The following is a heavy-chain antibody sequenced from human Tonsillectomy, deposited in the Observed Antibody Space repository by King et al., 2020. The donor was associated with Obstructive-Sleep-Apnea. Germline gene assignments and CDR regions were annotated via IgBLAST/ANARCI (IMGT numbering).Heavy chain of an antibody. D-gene: IGHD3-22*01. Sequence: VQLQESGPGPVKPSETLSLTCTVSGGSISSYYWSWIRQPPGKGLEWIGYIYSSGSTNYNPSLKSRVTISVDTSKNQFSLKLSSVTAADTAVYYCARHQFDSSGYYSFDYWGQGTLVTVSS. CDR3: ARHQFDSSGYYSFDY. CDR1: GGSISSYY. CDR2: IYSSGST. V-gene: IGHV4-59*08. J-gene: IGHJ4*02.